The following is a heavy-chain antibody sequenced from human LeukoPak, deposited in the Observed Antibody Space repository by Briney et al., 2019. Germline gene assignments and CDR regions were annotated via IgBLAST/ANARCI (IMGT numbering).Heavy chain of an antibody. Sequence: PSETLSLTCTVSGGSISSYYWSWIRQPAGKGLEWIGRIYTSGSTNYNPSLKSRVTMSVDTSKNQFSLKLSSVTAADTAVYYCARASRVTAPHNWSDPWGQGTLVTVSS. CDR1: GGSISSYY. V-gene: IGHV4-4*07. D-gene: IGHD2-21*02. CDR2: IYTSGST. CDR3: ARASRVTAPHNWSDP. J-gene: IGHJ5*02.